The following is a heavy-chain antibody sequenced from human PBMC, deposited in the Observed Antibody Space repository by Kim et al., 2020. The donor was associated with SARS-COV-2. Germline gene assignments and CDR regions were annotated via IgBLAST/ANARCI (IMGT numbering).Heavy chain of an antibody. Sequence: GGSLRLSCSASGFRFSTYAIHWVRQAPGKGLEYVSAVNNDGTTTSYADSVKGRFTISRDNSKNTVYLQMSSLRSEDTAVYYCVKDRGSVIRDLDYWGQGT. J-gene: IGHJ4*02. CDR2: VNNDGTTT. V-gene: IGHV3-64D*06. CDR1: GFRFSTYA. D-gene: IGHD2-21*01. CDR3: VKDRGSVIRDLDY.